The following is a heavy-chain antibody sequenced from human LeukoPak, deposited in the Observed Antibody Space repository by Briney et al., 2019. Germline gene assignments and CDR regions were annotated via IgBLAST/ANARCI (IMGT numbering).Heavy chain of an antibody. CDR2: IYYSGST. D-gene: IGHD1-26*01. V-gene: IGHV4-59*01. J-gene: IGHJ4*02. CDR1: GGSISSYY. Sequence: PSETLSLTCTVSGGSISSYYWSWIRQPPGKGLEWIGYIYYSGSTNYNPSLKSRVTISVDTSKNQFSLKLSSVTAADTAVYYCARGGEWELREADYWGQGTVVTVSS. CDR3: ARGGEWELREADY.